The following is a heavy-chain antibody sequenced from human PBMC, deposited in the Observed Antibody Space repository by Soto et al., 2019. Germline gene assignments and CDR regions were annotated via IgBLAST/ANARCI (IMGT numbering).Heavy chain of an antibody. Sequence: EVQLLESGGGLVQPGGSLRLSCAASGFTFSSYAMSWVRQAPGKGLEWVSAISGSGGSTCYADSVKGRFTISRDNSKNTLYLQMNSLRAEDTAVYYCAKLSGYYDFWSGYYSFDYWGQGTLVTVSS. V-gene: IGHV3-23*01. CDR3: AKLSGYYDFWSGYYSFDY. J-gene: IGHJ4*02. D-gene: IGHD3-3*01. CDR2: ISGSGGST. CDR1: GFTFSSYA.